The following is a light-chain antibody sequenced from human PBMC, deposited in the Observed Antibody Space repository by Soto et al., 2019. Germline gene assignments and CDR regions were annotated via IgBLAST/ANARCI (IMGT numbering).Light chain of an antibody. J-gene: IGKJ5*01. CDR3: QQYDQWPIT. Sequence: EIVMTQSPATLSVSPGERATLSCMASQSVSSYLAWYQQKPGQAPRLLIYGASTRAAGLPDRFSGSGSGTEFTLRISSLQSEDFAVYYCQQYDQWPITFGQGTRLEIK. CDR2: GAS. CDR1: QSVSSY. V-gene: IGKV3-15*01.